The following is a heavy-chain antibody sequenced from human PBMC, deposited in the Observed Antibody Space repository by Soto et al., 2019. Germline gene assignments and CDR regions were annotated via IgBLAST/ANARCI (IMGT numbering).Heavy chain of an antibody. J-gene: IGHJ5*01. V-gene: IGHV3-15*01. D-gene: IGHD4-4*01. CDR1: GFTFSSYA. CDR3: TSEKGWRQSPLDS. CDR2: IKSKSSGGTT. Sequence: GGSLRLSVAASGFTFSSYAMSWVRQAAGKGLEWVGRIKSKSSGGTTDYAAAMEGRVTISRDDSKSTLYLQMTGLTIQDTAVYFCTSEKGWRQSPLDSWGQGALVTVSS.